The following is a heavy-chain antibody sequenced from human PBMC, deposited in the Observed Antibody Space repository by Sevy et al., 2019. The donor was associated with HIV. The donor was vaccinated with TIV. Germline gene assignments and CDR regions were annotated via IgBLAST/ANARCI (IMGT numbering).Heavy chain of an antibody. V-gene: IGHV3-9*01. CDR3: AKDTEFGYSYGLGYFDY. J-gene: IGHJ4*02. D-gene: IGHD5-18*01. CDR1: GFTFDDYA. Sequence: SLKISCAASGFTFDDYAMHWVRQAPGKGLEWVSGISWNSGSIGYADSVKGRFTISRDNAKNSLYLQMNSLRAEDTALYYCAKDTEFGYSYGLGYFDYWGQGTLVTVSS. CDR2: ISWNSGSI.